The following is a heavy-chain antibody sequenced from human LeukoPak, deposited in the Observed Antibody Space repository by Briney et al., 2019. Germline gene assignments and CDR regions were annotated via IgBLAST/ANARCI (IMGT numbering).Heavy chain of an antibody. CDR3: AKSVYYDSSGYYSYYYGMDV. CDR1: GFTFSSYA. Sequence: GGSLRLSCAASGFTFSSYAMSWVRQAPGKGLEWVSAISGSGGRTYYADSVKGRFTISRDNSKNTLYLQMNSLRAEDTAVYYCAKSVYYDSSGYYSYYYGMDVWGQGTTVTVSS. D-gene: IGHD3-22*01. J-gene: IGHJ6*02. CDR2: ISGSGGRT. V-gene: IGHV3-23*01.